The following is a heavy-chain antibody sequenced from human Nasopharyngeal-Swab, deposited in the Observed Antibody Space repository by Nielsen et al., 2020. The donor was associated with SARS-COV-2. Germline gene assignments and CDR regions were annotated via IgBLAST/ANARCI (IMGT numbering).Heavy chain of an antibody. CDR2: INTNTGNP. J-gene: IGHJ4*02. Sequence: ASVKVSCKASGYTFTNYALNWVRQAPGQGLEWMGWINTNTGNPTYAQGFTGRFVFSLDTSVSTAYLQISGLKSEDTAVYYCARENQEYANIWIDYWGQGTQVTVSS. V-gene: IGHV7-4-1*02. D-gene: IGHD1-1*01. CDR3: ARENQEYANIWIDY. CDR1: GYTFTNYA.